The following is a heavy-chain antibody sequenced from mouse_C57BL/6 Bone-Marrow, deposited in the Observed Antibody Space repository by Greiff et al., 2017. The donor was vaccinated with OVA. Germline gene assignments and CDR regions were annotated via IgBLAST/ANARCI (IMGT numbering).Heavy chain of an antibody. V-gene: IGHV5-6*02. J-gene: IGHJ3*01. CDR3: ARGGYEDWFAY. CDR2: ISSGGSYT. CDR1: GFTFSSYG. D-gene: IGHD3-1*01. Sequence: EVKLVESGGDLVKPGGSLKLSCAASGFTFSSYGMSWVRQTPDKRLAWVATISSGGSYTYYPDSVKGRFTISRDNAKNTLYLQMSSLKSEDTAMYYCARGGYEDWFAYWGQGTLVTVSA.